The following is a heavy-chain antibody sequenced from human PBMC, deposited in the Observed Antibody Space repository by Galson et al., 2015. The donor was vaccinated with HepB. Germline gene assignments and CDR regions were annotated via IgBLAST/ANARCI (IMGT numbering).Heavy chain of an antibody. Sequence: SLRLSCAASGFIFDDYAIHWVRQPPGKGLEWVSGISGDGGSTFYADSVKGRFSISRDNTKNTLSLQMNSLRAEDTALYYCAKGYGLFDSWGQGTLVTVSS. CDR2: ISGDGGST. CDR1: GFIFDDYA. J-gene: IGHJ5*01. D-gene: IGHD5-18*01. CDR3: AKGYGLFDS. V-gene: IGHV3-23*01.